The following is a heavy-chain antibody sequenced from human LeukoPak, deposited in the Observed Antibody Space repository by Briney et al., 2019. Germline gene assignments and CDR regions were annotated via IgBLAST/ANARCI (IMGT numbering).Heavy chain of an antibody. CDR1: GFTFRNYA. V-gene: IGHV3-23*01. J-gene: IGHJ3*02. CDR2: ISDSGGST. D-gene: IGHD3-22*01. Sequence: AGGSLRLSCAASGFTFRNYAMSWVRQAPGKGLEWVSLISDSGGSTYYADSVKGRFTISRDNSKNTLYLQMNNLTAEDTAVYYCTTDSAPTMIVVVDAFDIWGQGTMVTVSS. CDR3: TTDSAPTMIVVVDAFDI.